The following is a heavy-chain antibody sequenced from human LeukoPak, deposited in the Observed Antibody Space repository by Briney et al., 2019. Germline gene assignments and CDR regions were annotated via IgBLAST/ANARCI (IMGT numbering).Heavy chain of an antibody. CDR1: GGSISSYY. D-gene: IGHD7-27*01. Sequence: SETLSLTCTVSGGSISSYYWSWIRQPPGKGLEWIGYIYYSGSTNYNPSLKSRVTISVDTSKNQFSLKLSSVTAADTAVYYCAGVRGGDDAFDIWGQGTMVTVSS. J-gene: IGHJ3*02. CDR3: AGVRGGDDAFDI. V-gene: IGHV4-59*01. CDR2: IYYSGST.